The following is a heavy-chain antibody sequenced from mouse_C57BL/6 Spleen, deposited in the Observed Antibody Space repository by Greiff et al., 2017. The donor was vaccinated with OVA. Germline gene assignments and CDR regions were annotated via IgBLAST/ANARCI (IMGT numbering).Heavy chain of an antibody. CDR3: ARMRAYSSNLVED. Sequence: VQLKESGAELVKPGASVKLSCTASGFTIKDYYMHWVKQRTEQGLEWIGRIDPEDGETKYAPKFQGKATITADTSSNTAYLQRSSLTSEDTAVYYCARMRAYSSNLVEDWGQGATLSVSS. D-gene: IGHD2-5*01. CDR1: GFTIKDYY. V-gene: IGHV14-2*01. CDR2: IDPEDGET. J-gene: IGHJ2*01.